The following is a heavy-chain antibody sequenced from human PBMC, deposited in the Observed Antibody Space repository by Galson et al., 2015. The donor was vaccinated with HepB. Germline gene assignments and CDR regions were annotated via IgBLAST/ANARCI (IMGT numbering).Heavy chain of an antibody. V-gene: IGHV2-5*02. D-gene: IGHD4-17*01. J-gene: IGHJ4*02. CDR3: AHFDYGDYVFDY. Sequence: PALVKPTQTLTLTCTFSGFSLSTSGVGVGWIRQPPGKALEWLALIYWDDDKRYSPSLKSRLTITKDTSKNQVVLTMTNMDPVDTATYYCAHFDYGDYVFDYWGQGTLVTVSS. CDR2: IYWDDDK. CDR1: GFSLSTSGVG.